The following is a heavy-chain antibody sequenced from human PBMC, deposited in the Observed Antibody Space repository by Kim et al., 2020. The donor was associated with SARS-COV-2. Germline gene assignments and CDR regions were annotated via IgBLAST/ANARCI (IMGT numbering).Heavy chain of an antibody. CDR2: HTGNT. CDR3: ARGGYFDN. Sequence: HTGNTHFNPSLKSRVTIALDTSTYHLSLKLSSVTAADTGIYFCARGGYFDNWGQGTLVTVSS. J-gene: IGHJ4*02. V-gene: IGHV4-34*01.